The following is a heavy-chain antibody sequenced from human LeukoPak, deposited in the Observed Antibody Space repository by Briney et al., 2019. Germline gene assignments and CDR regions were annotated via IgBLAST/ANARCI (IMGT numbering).Heavy chain of an antibody. CDR1: GYTFTGYF. CDR2: INPNSGGT. D-gene: IGHD3-10*01. J-gene: IGHJ5*02. Sequence: ASVKVSCKASGYTFTGYFMHWVRQAPEQGLEWMGWINPNSGGTVYAQKFQGRVTMTRDTSITTAYMDLSSLRSDDTAVYYCARVYGSGSYYNHWGQGTLVTVSS. V-gene: IGHV1-2*02. CDR3: ARVYGSGSYYNH.